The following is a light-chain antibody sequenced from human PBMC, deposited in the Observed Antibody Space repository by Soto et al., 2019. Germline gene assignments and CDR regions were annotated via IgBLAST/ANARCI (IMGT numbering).Light chain of an antibody. J-gene: IGLJ1*01. Sequence: QSVLTQPASVSASPGQSISISCTGTSSDIGGYTHVSWYQQYAGKAPKLMIYDVSSRPSGVSYRFSGSKSGNTASLTISGLQAEDEADYYCSSYTSVNLYVFGTGTKVTVL. CDR1: SSDIGGYTH. CDR2: DVS. V-gene: IGLV2-14*01. CDR3: SSYTSVNLYV.